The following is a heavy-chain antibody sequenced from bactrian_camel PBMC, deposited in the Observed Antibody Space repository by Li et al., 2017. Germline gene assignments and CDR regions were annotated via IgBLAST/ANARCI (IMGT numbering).Heavy chain of an antibody. CDR1: GYTASAYC. V-gene: IGHV3S1*01. CDR2: IGTDGVSR. J-gene: IGHJ6*01. D-gene: IGHD6*01. Sequence: HVQLVESGGDSVQPGGSLRLSCEAPGYTASAYCLAWFRQRLGQAREGVAGIGTDGVSRDADSVKGRFTISRDAAKTTLYLQMNSLKPEDTAMYYCAAVRYGVTWYPLCRARSADFGYWGQGTQVTVS. CDR3: AAVRYGVTWYPLCRARSADFGY.